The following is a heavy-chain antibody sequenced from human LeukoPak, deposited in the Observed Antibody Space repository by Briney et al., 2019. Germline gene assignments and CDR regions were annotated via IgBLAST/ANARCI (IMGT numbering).Heavy chain of an antibody. D-gene: IGHD1-26*01. CDR2: ISYDGSNE. CDR1: GFTFSSYA. J-gene: IGHJ4*01. CDR3: ATGSPAFDY. Sequence: GRSLRLSCAASGFTFSSYAMYWVRQAPGKGLEWVAVISYDGSNEDYADSVKGRFTISRDNSENTLYLQMNSLRAEDTAVYYCATGSPAFDYWGQGTLVTVSS. V-gene: IGHV3-30-3*01.